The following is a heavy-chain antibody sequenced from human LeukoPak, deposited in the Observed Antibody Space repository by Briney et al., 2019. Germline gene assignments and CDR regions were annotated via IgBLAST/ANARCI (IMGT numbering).Heavy chain of an antibody. V-gene: IGHV3-48*01. CDR3: ARDFTPVVPAASVTATPDAFDI. Sequence: GGSLRLSCAASGFTFSSYSMNWVRQAPGKGLEWVSYISSSSSTIYYADSVKGRFTISRDNAKNSLYLQMNSLRAEDTAVYYCARDFTPVVPAASVTATPDAFDIWGQGTMVTVSS. CDR2: ISSSSSTI. D-gene: IGHD2-2*01. CDR1: GFTFSSYS. J-gene: IGHJ3*02.